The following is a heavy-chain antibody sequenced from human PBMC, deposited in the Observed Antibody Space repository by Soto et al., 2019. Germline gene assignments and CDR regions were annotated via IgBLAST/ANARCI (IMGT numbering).Heavy chain of an antibody. J-gene: IGHJ4*02. CDR3: ARAKYSSSSGGNYFDY. CDR1: VGTFSSYA. V-gene: IGHV1-69*01. Sequence: QVQLVQSGAEVKKPGYSVKVSCKAAVGTFSSYAISWVRQAPGQGLEWMGGLIPIFGTANYAQKFQGRVTSTADESTNTAYMELRSLRSEDTAVYYCARAKYSSSSGGNYFDYWGQGPLVTVSS. CDR2: LIPIFGTA. D-gene: IGHD6-6*01.